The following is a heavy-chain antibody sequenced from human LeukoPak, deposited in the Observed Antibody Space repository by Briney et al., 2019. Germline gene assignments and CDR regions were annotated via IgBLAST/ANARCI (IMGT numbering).Heavy chain of an antibody. CDR2: IDPSDSYT. CDR3: ARRVGATGWFDP. V-gene: IGHV5-10-1*01. CDR1: GYSFTSYW. Sequence: HGESLKISCKGSGYSFTSYWISWVRQMPGKGLEWMGRIDPSDSYTNYSPSFQGHVTISADKSISTAYLQWSSLKASDTAMYYCARRVGATGWFDPWGQGTLVTASS. D-gene: IGHD1-26*01. J-gene: IGHJ5*02.